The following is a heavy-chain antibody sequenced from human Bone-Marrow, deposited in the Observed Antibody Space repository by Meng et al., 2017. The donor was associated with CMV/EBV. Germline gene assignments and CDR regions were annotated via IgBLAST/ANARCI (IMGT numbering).Heavy chain of an antibody. CDR3: SRGKGWLQSSPDVY. CDR1: GFTFSSYG. Sequence: GGSLRLPWAASGFTFSSYGMHWVRQAPGKGLEWVAFIRYDESNKYYADSVKGRFTISRDNSKNTLYLQMNSLRAEDTAVYYCSRGKGWLQSSPDVYWGQGTLVTVSS. J-gene: IGHJ4*02. D-gene: IGHD5-24*01. CDR2: IRYDESNK. V-gene: IGHV3-30*02.